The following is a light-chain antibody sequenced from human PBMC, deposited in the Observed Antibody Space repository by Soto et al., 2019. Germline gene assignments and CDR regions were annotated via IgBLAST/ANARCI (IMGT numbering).Light chain of an antibody. CDR1: QSVSSTY. J-gene: IGKJ2*01. Sequence: IVLTQSPGTLSLSPGERATLSCRASQSVSSTYIAWYQQNPGQAPRLLIYGASSMATGIPDRFSGSGSVTDFTLTISRLEPEEFEGYFCQQYGRSPPFTFGQGTKVEVK. CDR3: QQYGRSPPFT. CDR2: GAS. V-gene: IGKV3-20*01.